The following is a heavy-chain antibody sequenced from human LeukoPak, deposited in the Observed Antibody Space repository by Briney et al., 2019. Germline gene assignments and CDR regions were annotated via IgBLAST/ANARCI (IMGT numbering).Heavy chain of an antibody. CDR2: IIGSGGTT. CDR3: AKDLEQQLEEYYFDY. J-gene: IGHJ4*02. Sequence: PGGSLRLSCAASGFTFSSYEMNWVRQAPGKGLEWVSGIIGSGGTTYYADSVKGRFTISRDNSKNTLYLQMNSLRAEDTAVYYCAKDLEQQLEEYYFDYWGQGTLVTVSS. CDR1: GFTFSSYE. D-gene: IGHD6-13*01. V-gene: IGHV3-23*01.